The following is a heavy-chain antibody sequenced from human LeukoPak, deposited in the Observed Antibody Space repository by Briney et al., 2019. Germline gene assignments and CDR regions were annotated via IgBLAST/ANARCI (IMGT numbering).Heavy chain of an antibody. J-gene: IGHJ4*02. D-gene: IGHD3-10*01. CDR2: ISYDGSNK. V-gene: IGHV3-30*18. CDR1: GFTFSSYG. Sequence: GGSLRLSCAASGFTFSSYGMHWVRQAPGRGLEWVAVISYDGSNKYYADSVKGRFTISRDNSKNTLYLQMNSLRAEDTAVYYCAKDYYYGSGSYVRGPDYWGQGTLVTVSS. CDR3: AKDYYYGSGSYVRGPDY.